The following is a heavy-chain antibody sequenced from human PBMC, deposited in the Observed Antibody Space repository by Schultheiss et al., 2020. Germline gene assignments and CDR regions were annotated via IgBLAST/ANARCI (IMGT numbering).Heavy chain of an antibody. D-gene: IGHD1-26*01. CDR2: ISGSGGST. Sequence: GESLKISCAASGFTFSSYAMSWVRQAPGKGLEWVSAISGSGGSTYYADSVKGRFTISRDNSKNTLYLQMNSLRAEDTAVYYCTTVGGGSYYWGGDFDYWGQGTLVTVSS. CDR1: GFTFSSYA. CDR3: TTVGGGSYYWGGDFDY. V-gene: IGHV3-23*01. J-gene: IGHJ4*02.